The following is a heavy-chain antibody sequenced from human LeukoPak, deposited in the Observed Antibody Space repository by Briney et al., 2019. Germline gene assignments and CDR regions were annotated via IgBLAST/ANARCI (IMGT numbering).Heavy chain of an antibody. D-gene: IGHD3-22*01. Sequence: SETLSLTCAVYGGSFSGYYWSWIRQPPGKGLKWIGEINHSGSTNYNPSLKSRVTISVDTSKNQFSLKLSSVTAADTAVYYCARVPRAPGYYYRTLYYFDYWGQGTLITVSS. CDR3: ARVPRAPGYYYRTLYYFDY. V-gene: IGHV4-34*01. CDR1: GGSFSGYY. J-gene: IGHJ4*02. CDR2: INHSGST.